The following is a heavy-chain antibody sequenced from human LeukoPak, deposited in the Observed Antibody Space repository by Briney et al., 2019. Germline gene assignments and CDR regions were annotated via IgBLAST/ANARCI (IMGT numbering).Heavy chain of an antibody. CDR1: GFTFDDYG. CDR2: INWNGGST. D-gene: IGHD3-22*01. Sequence: PGGSLRLSPAASGFTFDDYGMSWVRQAPGKGLEWVSGINWNGGSTGYADSVKGRFTTSRDNAKNSLYLQMNSLRAEDTALYYCARGGGYYDSSGYHDAFDIWGQGTMVTVSS. V-gene: IGHV3-20*03. J-gene: IGHJ3*02. CDR3: ARGGGYYDSSGYHDAFDI.